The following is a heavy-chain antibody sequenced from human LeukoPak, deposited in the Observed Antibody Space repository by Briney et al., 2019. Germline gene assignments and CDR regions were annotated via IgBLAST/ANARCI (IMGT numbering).Heavy chain of an antibody. V-gene: IGHV1-69*05. J-gene: IGHJ5*02. CDR2: IIPIFGTA. D-gene: IGHD3-22*01. CDR3: ARVRYYYDSPSFDP. Sequence: GASVKVSCKASGGTFSSYAISWVRQAPGQGLEWMGRIIPIFGTANYAQKFQGRVTITTDESTSTAYMELSSLRSEDTAVYHCARVRYYYDSPSFDPWGQGTLVTVSS. CDR1: GGTFSSYA.